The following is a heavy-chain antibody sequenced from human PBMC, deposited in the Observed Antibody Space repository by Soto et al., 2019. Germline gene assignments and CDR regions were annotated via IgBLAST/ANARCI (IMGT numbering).Heavy chain of an antibody. Sequence: GGSLSLSCAASGFTFSSYAMSWVRQAPGKGLEWVSAISGSGGSTYYADSVKGRFTISRDNSKNTLYLQMNSLRAEDTAVYYCAKCIVVVPAAYFDYWGQGTLVTVSS. J-gene: IGHJ4*02. CDR2: ISGSGGST. V-gene: IGHV3-23*01. CDR3: AKCIVVVPAAYFDY. CDR1: GFTFSSYA. D-gene: IGHD2-2*01.